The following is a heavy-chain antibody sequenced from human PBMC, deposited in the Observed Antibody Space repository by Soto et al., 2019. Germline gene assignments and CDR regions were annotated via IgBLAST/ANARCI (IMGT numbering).Heavy chain of an antibody. V-gene: IGHV3-23*01. Sequence: EVQLLESGGGLVQPGGSLRLSCAASGFTFNNYAMTWVRQAPGKGLEWVSAISGGGGTTSYADSVKGRFTVSRDGSKTTLYLQMSSLRAEDTALYYCAKGRGGSGSLTPRVDFWGQGTLVTVSS. D-gene: IGHD3-10*01. CDR1: GFTFNNYA. CDR3: AKGRGGSGSLTPRVDF. CDR2: ISGGGGTT. J-gene: IGHJ4*02.